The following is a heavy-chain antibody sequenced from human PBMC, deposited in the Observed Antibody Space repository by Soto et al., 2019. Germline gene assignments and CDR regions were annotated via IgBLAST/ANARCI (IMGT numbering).Heavy chain of an antibody. V-gene: IGHV1-18*01. Sequence: ASVKVSCKGSGYGFTTYGITWVRQAPGQGLEWMAWISAHNGNTIYAQKFQGRVTMTEDTSTDTAYMELSSLRSEDTAVYYCATKSGWFGELMDYYYGMDVWGQGTTVTVSS. D-gene: IGHD3-10*01. CDR2: ISAHNGNT. CDR3: ATKSGWFGELMDYYYGMDV. J-gene: IGHJ6*02. CDR1: GYGFTTYG.